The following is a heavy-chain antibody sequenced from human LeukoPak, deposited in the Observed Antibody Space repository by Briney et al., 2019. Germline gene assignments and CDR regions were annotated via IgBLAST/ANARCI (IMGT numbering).Heavy chain of an antibody. J-gene: IGHJ4*02. Sequence: GGSLRLSCAASGFTFSSYAMSWVRQAPGKGLEWVSAISGSGGSTYYADSVKGRFTISRDDSKNTLYLQMNSLRAEDTAVYYCAKDSNYYDSSGYYYWGQGTLVTVSS. CDR2: ISGSGGST. D-gene: IGHD3-22*01. V-gene: IGHV3-23*01. CDR3: AKDSNYYDSSGYYY. CDR1: GFTFSSYA.